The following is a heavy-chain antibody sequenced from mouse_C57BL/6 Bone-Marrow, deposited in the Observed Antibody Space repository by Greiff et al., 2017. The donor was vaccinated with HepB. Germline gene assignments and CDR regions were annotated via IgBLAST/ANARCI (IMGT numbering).Heavy chain of an antibody. V-gene: IGHV5-6*01. Sequence: EVQRVESGGDLVKPGGSLKLSCAASGFTFSSYGMSWVRQTPDKRLEWVATISSGGSYTYYPDSVKGRFTISRDNAKNTLYLQMSSLKSEDTAMYYCARLTTVPPRDAMDYWGQGTSVTVSS. CDR2: ISSGGSYT. CDR3: ARLTTVPPRDAMDY. D-gene: IGHD1-1*01. J-gene: IGHJ4*01. CDR1: GFTFSSYG.